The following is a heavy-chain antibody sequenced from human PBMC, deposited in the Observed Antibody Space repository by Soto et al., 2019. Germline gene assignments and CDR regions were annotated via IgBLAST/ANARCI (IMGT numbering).Heavy chain of an antibody. J-gene: IGHJ6*02. CDR3: AREGYSSGWSYYGMDV. CDR1: GFTFSDYY. D-gene: IGHD6-19*01. CDR2: ISISGSTL. V-gene: IGHV3-11*01. Sequence: GGSLRLSCAASGFTFSDYYMSWIRQAPGKGLEWVSYISISGSTLYYADSGKGRSTISRDNPKNSLYLKMNSLRAEDTAVYYYAREGYSSGWSYYGMDVWGQGTTVTVSS.